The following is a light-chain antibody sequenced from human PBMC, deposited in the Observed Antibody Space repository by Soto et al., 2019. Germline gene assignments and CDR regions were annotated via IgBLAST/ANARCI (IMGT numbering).Light chain of an antibody. V-gene: IGKV1-39*01. J-gene: IGKJ1*01. CDR3: QQSYSTTWT. Sequence: DIQMTQSPSSLSASLGDRVTITCRASQGISNYLNCYLQKPGQAPKLVIYAASSLQSGVPSRFSGSGSETDFTLTISSLQPEDFATYSCQQSYSTTWTFGQGTKVDIK. CDR2: AAS. CDR1: QGISNY.